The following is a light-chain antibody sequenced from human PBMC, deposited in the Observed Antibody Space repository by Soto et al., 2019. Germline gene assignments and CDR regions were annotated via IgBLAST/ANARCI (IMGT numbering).Light chain of an antibody. CDR3: SSYTSSRTLV. V-gene: IGLV2-14*01. CDR1: SSDVGGYNY. Sequence: QSVLTQPASVSGSPGQSITISCTGTSSDVGGYNYVSWYQQHPGKAPKLMIYEVSNRPSGVSNRFSGSKSGNTASLTISGLQAEDEADYYCSSYTSSRTLVFGGGTQPTVL. CDR2: EVS. J-gene: IGLJ2*01.